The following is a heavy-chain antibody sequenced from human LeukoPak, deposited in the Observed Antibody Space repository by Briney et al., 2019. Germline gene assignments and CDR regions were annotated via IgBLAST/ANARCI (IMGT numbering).Heavy chain of an antibody. J-gene: IGHJ4*02. CDR3: TRDFKGGSYYVY. CDR1: GFTFSNAW. Sequence: GGSLRLSCAASGFTFSNAWMSWVRQAPGKGLEWVGFIRSKAYGGTTEYAASVKGRFTISRDDSKSIAYLQMNSLKTEDTAVYYCTRDFKGGSYYVYWGQGTLVTVSS. CDR2: IRSKAYGGTT. V-gene: IGHV3-49*04. D-gene: IGHD1-26*01.